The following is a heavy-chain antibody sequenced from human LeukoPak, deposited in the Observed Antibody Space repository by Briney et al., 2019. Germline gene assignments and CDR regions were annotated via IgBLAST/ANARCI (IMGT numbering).Heavy chain of an antibody. V-gene: IGHV3-48*01. D-gene: IGHD6-19*01. CDR2: ISPSSSTI. CDR3: AREHTPFGSGCTAAY. Sequence: GGSLRLSCAASGFTFSSYGMSWVRQAPGKGLEWVSYISPSSSTIYYADSGKGRFTISRDNAKNSLYLRMNSLRAEDTAVYYCAREHTPFGSGCTAAYWGQGTLVTVSS. CDR1: GFTFSSYG. J-gene: IGHJ4*02.